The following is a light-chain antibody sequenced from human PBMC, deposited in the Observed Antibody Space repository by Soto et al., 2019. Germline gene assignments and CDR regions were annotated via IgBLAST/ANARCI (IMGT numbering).Light chain of an antibody. CDR1: QSVSSY. J-gene: IGKJ5*01. Sequence: EIVLTQSPVTLSLSPGERATLSCRASQSVSSYLAWYQQKPGQAPRLLIYDASNRATGIPARFSGGGSGTDFTLTIDNLEPEDFAIYYCQQRSKWPPITFGQATRLEIK. CDR3: QQRSKWPPIT. V-gene: IGKV3-11*01. CDR2: DAS.